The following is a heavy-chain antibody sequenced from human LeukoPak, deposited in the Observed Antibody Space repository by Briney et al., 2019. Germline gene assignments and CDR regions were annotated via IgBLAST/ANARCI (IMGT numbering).Heavy chain of an antibody. CDR3: ARELRWLQLRTGIRRAFDL. V-gene: IGHV1-2*02. CDR1: GYTFTSYG. D-gene: IGHD5-24*01. CDR2: INPKSGGT. J-gene: IGHJ3*01. Sequence: ASVKVSCKASGYTFTSYGISWVRQAPGQGLEWMGWINPKSGGTNYAQKSQGRVTMTRDTSISTAYMELSRLRSDDTAIYYCARELRWLQLRTGIRRAFDLWGQGTMVTVSS.